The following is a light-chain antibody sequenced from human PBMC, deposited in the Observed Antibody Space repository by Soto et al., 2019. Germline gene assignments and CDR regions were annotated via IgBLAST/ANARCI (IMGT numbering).Light chain of an antibody. V-gene: IGKV1-5*01. CDR2: DAS. J-gene: IGKJ1*01. Sequence: DIQMTQSPSTLSASVGDRVTITCRASQSISSWLAWYQQKPGKAPKLLIYDASSLESGVPSRFSGSGSGTEFTLTIISLQPDDFATYCCQHYNSYSEAFGQGTKV. CDR3: QHYNSYSEA. CDR1: QSISSW.